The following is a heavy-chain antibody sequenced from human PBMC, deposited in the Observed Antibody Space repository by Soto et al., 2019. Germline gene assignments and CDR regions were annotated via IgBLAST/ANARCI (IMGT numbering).Heavy chain of an antibody. V-gene: IGHV1-8*01. CDR3: ARAPLIAAAGTFDA. CDR1: GYTFTSDD. Sequence: ASVKVSCKASGYTFTSDDINWVRQATGQGLEWMGWMNPNSGNTGYAQKFQGRVTMTRNTSISTAYIELSSLRSEDTAVYYCARAPLIAAAGTFDAWRQGTLVIVSS. D-gene: IGHD6-13*01. J-gene: IGHJ5*02. CDR2: MNPNSGNT.